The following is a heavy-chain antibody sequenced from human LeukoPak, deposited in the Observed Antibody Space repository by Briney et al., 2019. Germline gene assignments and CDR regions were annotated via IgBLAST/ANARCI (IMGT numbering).Heavy chain of an antibody. D-gene: IGHD5-18*01. J-gene: IGHJ6*03. CDR2: MRQDGGEI. CDR1: GFTFNNYW. Sequence: PGGSLRLSCVVSGFTFNNYWMSWVRQAPGKGLDWVATMRQDGGEIYYVDSVRGRFTISRDNSKNTLYLQMNSLRAEDTAVYYCAKDPVDTAMVTGLSYYYYYMDVWGKGTTVTVSS. CDR3: AKDPVDTAMVTGLSYYYYYMDV. V-gene: IGHV3-7*01.